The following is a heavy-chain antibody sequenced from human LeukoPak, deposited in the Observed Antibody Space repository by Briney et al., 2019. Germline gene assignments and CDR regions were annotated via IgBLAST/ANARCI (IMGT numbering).Heavy chain of an antibody. V-gene: IGHV3-48*04. Sequence: GGSLRLSCAASGFTFSSYSMNWIRQAPGKGLEWVSYISSSSSTIYYADSVKGRFTISRDNAKNSLYLQMNSLRAEDTAVYYCARDRWGIAVAGFHWFDPWAREPWSPSPQ. CDR2: ISSSSSTI. J-gene: IGHJ5*02. CDR1: GFTFSSYS. D-gene: IGHD6-19*01. CDR3: ARDRWGIAVAGFHWFDP.